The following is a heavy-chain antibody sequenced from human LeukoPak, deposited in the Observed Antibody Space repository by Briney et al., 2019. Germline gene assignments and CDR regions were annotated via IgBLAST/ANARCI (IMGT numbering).Heavy chain of an antibody. CDR1: GFTFSSYW. CDR2: IKQDGTEK. CDR3: AKGPAPLVRSPGGY. J-gene: IGHJ4*02. D-gene: IGHD2-2*01. V-gene: IGHV3-7*01. Sequence: GGSLRLSCAASGFTFSSYWMNWVRQAPGKGLEWVANIKQDGTEKYYVDSVKGRFTISRDNAKNSLYLQMNSLRAEDTAVYYCAKGPAPLVRSPGGYWGQGTLVTVSS.